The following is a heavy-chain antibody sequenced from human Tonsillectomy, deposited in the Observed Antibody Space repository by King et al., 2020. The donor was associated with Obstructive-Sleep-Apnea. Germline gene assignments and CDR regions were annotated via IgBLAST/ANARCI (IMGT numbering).Heavy chain of an antibody. CDR3: ARPSSSGWTVMDV. Sequence: QLVQSGAEVKKPGESLKISCKGSGFSFTSYWIAWVRQMPGKGLEWMGIIYPADSVTKYSPSFQGQVTISADKSISTAYLQWRSLKASDTAMYYCARPSSSGWTVMDVWGQGTTVTVSS. CDR1: GFSFTSYW. J-gene: IGHJ6*02. D-gene: IGHD6-19*01. V-gene: IGHV5-51*01. CDR2: IYPADSVT.